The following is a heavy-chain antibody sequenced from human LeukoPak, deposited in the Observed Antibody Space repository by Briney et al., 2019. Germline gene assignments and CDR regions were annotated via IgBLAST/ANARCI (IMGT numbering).Heavy chain of an antibody. J-gene: IGHJ4*02. CDR1: GFTFSNYW. V-gene: IGHV3-7*01. Sequence: GGSLRLSCAASGFTFSNYWMSWVRQAPGKGLEWVANIKQDGSEKNYVNSVKGRFTISRDNAKNSLYLQMNSLRAEDTAIYYCAREDDWNYEDYWGQGTLVTVSS. D-gene: IGHD1-7*01. CDR3: AREDDWNYEDY. CDR2: IKQDGSEK.